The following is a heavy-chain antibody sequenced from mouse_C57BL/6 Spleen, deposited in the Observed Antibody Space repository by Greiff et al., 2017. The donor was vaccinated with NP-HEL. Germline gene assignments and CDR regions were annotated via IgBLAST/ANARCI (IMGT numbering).Heavy chain of an antibody. D-gene: IGHD1-1*01. CDR1: GYAFSSSW. CDR2: IYPGVGDT. V-gene: IGHV1-82*01. CDR3: ARAYYGSSYWYFDV. J-gene: IGHJ1*03. Sequence: QVQLKQSGPELVKPGASVKISCKASGYAFSSSWMNWVKQRPGKGLGWFGRIYPGVGDTNYNGKFKGKATLTADKSSSTAYMQLSSLTSEDSAVYFCARAYYGSSYWYFDVWGTGTTVTVSS.